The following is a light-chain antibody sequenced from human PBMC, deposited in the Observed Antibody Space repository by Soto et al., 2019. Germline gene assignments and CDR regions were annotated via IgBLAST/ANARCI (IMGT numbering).Light chain of an antibody. J-gene: IGKJ2*01. Sequence: DIQMTQSPPSVSASVGDNVTVSCRASQGISSSLAWYQQKPGKAPKLLIYGASTVQSGGPSRFSGSGSATDFTLTIRSLQPEDCATYYGQQGDKFPLTFGQGTMVDI. CDR1: QGISSS. CDR3: QQGDKFPLT. V-gene: IGKV1-12*01. CDR2: GAS.